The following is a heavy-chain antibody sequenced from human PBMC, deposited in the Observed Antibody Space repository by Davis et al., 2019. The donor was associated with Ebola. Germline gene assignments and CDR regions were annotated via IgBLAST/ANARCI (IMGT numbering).Heavy chain of an antibody. V-gene: IGHV1-8*02. CDR1: GGTFSSYA. CDR2: MNPNSGNT. Sequence: ASVKVSCKASGGTFSSYAISWVRQAPGQGLEWMGWMNPNSGNTGYAQKFQGRVTMTRNTSISTAYMELSSLRSEDTAVYYCARGRRIAVAGTDYWGQGTLVTVSS. CDR3: ARGRRIAVAGTDY. J-gene: IGHJ4*02. D-gene: IGHD6-19*01.